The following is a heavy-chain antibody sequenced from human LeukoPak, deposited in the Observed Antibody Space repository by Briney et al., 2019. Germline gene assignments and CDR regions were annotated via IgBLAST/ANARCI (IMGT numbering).Heavy chain of an antibody. CDR1: GGSFSGYY. Sequence: SETLSLTCAVYGGSFSGYYWSWIRQPPGKGLEWIGEINHSGSTNYNPSLKSRVTISVDTSKNQFSLKLSSVTAADTAVYYCARHGYSSDDYYYYYMDVWGKGTTVTISS. V-gene: IGHV4-34*01. D-gene: IGHD6-19*01. CDR3: ARHGYSSDDYYYYYMDV. CDR2: INHSGST. J-gene: IGHJ6*03.